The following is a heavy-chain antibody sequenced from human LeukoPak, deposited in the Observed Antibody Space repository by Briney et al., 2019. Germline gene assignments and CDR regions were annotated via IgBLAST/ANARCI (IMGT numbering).Heavy chain of an antibody. CDR3: ARGGDSSSWPIDY. CDR1: GGSISSGGYS. Sequence: SETLSLTCAVSGGSISSGGYSWSWIRQPPGKGLEWIGYIYHSGSTYYNPSLKSRVTISVDTSKNQFSLKLSSVTAADTAVYYCARGGDSSSWPIDYWGQGTLVTVSS. D-gene: IGHD6-13*01. CDR2: IYHSGST. V-gene: IGHV4-30-2*05. J-gene: IGHJ4*02.